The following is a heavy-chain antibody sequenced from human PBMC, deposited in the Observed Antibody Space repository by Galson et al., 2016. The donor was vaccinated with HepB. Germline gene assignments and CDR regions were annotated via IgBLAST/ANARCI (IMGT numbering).Heavy chain of an antibody. CDR1: GFTFTNYA. CDR3: AKGSNGWTKFIDF. Sequence: SLRLSCAASGFTFTNYAMSWVRQAPGKGLGWVSGITGSDGSTRYADSVKGRFIISRDNSKNTLYLQMDSLRAEDTAVYYCAKGSNGWTKFIDFWGQGTLVTVSS. V-gene: IGHV3-23*01. J-gene: IGHJ4*02. CDR2: ITGSDGST. D-gene: IGHD6-19*01.